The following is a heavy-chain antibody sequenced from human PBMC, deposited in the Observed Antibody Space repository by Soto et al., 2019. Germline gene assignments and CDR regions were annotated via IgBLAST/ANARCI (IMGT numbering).Heavy chain of an antibody. D-gene: IGHD1-1*01. J-gene: IGHJ5*02. CDR1: GASISGFY. Sequence: SETLSLTCTVSGASISGFYWSWIRKSAGKGLEWIGRIYATGTTDYNPSLKSRVMMSVDTSKKQFSLKLRSVTAADTAVYYCVRDGTKTLRDWFDPCGQGISVTVAS. CDR2: IYATGTT. V-gene: IGHV4-4*07. CDR3: VRDGTKTLRDWFDP.